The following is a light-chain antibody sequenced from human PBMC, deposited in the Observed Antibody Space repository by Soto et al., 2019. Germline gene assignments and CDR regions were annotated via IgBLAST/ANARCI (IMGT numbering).Light chain of an antibody. CDR3: QKYNSAPQT. J-gene: IGKJ3*01. CDR1: RGISNY. V-gene: IGKV1-27*01. CDR2: AAS. Sequence: MTQSPATLSASVGDRVTITCRASRGISNYLAWYQQKPGKVPKLLMYAASTLQSGVPSRFSGSGSGTEFTLIISSLQPEDVATYYCQKYNSAPQTFGPGTKVDIK.